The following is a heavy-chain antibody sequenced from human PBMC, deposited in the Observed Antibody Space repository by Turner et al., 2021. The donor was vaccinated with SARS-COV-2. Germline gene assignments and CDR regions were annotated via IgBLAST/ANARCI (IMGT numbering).Heavy chain of an antibody. V-gene: IGHV1-2*02. CDR1: GSNVNGHH. CDR3: ARGGLYYYDSSAYYGDAFDI. Sequence: QLVQSGAELKKPGASVKVAGKASGSNVNGHHMHWVRQAPGQGPEWMGWINANNGETNYAQEFQGRITMTRDTSISTAYMELSSLRFDDTAFYYCARGGLYYYDSSAYYGDAFDIWGQGTMVTVSS. CDR2: INANNGET. D-gene: IGHD3-22*01. J-gene: IGHJ3*02.